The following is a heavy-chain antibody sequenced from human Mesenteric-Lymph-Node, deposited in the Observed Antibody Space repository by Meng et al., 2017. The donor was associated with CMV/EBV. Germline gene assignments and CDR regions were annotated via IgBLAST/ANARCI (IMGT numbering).Heavy chain of an antibody. CDR1: EFTFSSFN. D-gene: IGHD5-18*01. CDR3: AKDQGYSYGYYFDY. V-gene: IGHV3-23*01. CDR2: ISGSGSST. Sequence: GESLKISCAVSEFTFSSFNMKWVRQAPGKGLERVSTISGSGSSTYYADSVKGRFTISRDNAKNTLYLQVNSLRAEDTAVYDCAKDQGYSYGYYFDYWGQGTVVTVSS. J-gene: IGHJ4*02.